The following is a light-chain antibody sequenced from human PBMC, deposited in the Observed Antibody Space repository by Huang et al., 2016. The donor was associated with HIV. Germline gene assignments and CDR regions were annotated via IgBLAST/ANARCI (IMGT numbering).Light chain of an antibody. V-gene: IGKV3-15*01. Sequence: EIVMTQSPGTLTVSPWERATLSCRASQSVSSNLAWYQQKPGQTPRLLIYGASTRATGNPARFSGSGSGTEFTLTISSLQSEDFGVYYCHQYTKWPSWTFGQGTKVEIK. CDR2: GAS. CDR1: QSVSSN. CDR3: HQYTKWPSWT. J-gene: IGKJ1*01.